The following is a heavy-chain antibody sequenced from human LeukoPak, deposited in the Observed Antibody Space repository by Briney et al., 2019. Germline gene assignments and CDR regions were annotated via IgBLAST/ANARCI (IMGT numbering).Heavy chain of an antibody. J-gene: IGHJ4*02. CDR3: ARDSGSGGAGSFPF. CDR1: GFTFDTYT. CDR2: ISYDGSNK. V-gene: IGHV3-30*04. D-gene: IGHD3-10*01. Sequence: GGSLRVSCAVSGFTFDTYTMHWVRQAPGKGLEWVAVISYDGSNKNYADAVKGRFTISRDNSNNTLYLQMNSLRAEDTAVFYCARDSGSGGAGSFPFWGQGTLITVSS.